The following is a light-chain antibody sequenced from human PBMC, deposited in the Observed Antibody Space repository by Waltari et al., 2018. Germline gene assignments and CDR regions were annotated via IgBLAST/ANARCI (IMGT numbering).Light chain of an antibody. J-gene: IGLJ2*01. Sequence: QSVLTQPPSASGTPGQRVTISCSGSISNIGSNYVYWCQQFPGTAPRLIMSRNNQRPSGVPDRFPGSKSGTSASLAISGLRSEDEAYYYCATWDDSLRGHVLFGGGTKLTVL. CDR2: RNN. V-gene: IGLV1-47*01. CDR1: ISNIGSNY. CDR3: ATWDDSLRGHVL.